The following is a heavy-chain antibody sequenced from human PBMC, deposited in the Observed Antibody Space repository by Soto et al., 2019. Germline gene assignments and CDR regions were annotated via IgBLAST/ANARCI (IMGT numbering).Heavy chain of an antibody. D-gene: IGHD3-10*01. Sequence: ASVKVSCKASGYSISAYYIHWVRQAPGQGLEWMGWIDPKNGGTVSAQKFQGRLTMTRDTSISTVYMDLSGLTSDDTALYYCGRDDYGIFPYWGQRSLVTLSS. V-gene: IGHV1-2*02. CDR1: GYSISAYY. J-gene: IGHJ4*02. CDR2: IDPKNGGT. CDR3: GRDDYGIFPY.